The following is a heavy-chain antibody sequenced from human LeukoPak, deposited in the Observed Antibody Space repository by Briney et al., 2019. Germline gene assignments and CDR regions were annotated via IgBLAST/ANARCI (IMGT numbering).Heavy chain of an antibody. CDR2: INAGNGNT. Sequence: ASVKVSCKASGYTFTSYAMHWVRQAPGQRLEWMGWINAGNGNTNYAQKLQGRVTMTTDTSTSTAYMELRSLRSDDTAVYYCARGLDSGSYLGYYYYYMDVWGKGTTVTVSS. J-gene: IGHJ6*03. CDR3: ARGLDSGSYLGYYYYYMDV. D-gene: IGHD1-26*01. V-gene: IGHV1-3*01. CDR1: GYTFTSYA.